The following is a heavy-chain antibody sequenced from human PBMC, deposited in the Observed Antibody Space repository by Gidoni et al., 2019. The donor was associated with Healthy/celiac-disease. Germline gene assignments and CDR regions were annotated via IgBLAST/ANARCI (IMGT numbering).Heavy chain of an antibody. J-gene: IGHJ1*01. Sequence: QLQLQESGPGLVKPSETLSLTCTVSGGSISSSSYYWGWIRQPPGKGLEWIGSIYYSGSTYYNPSLKSRVTISVDTSKNQFSLKLSSVTAADTAVYYCARHARNFSGSYSAEYFQHWGQGTLVTVSS. D-gene: IGHD1-26*01. CDR2: IYYSGST. CDR3: ARHARNFSGSYSAEYFQH. V-gene: IGHV4-39*01. CDR1: GGSISSSSYY.